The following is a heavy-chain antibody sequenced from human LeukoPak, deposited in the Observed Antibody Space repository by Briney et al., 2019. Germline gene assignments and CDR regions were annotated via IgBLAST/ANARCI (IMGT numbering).Heavy chain of an antibody. CDR2: ISSSSSTI. D-gene: IGHD5-18*01. CDR3: ARVPRGYSYGRTTYPFDY. CDR1: GFTFSSYS. J-gene: IGHJ4*02. V-gene: IGHV3-48*04. Sequence: PGGSLRLSCAASGFTFSSYSMNWVRQAPGKGLEWVSYISSSSSTIYYADSVKGRFTISRDNAKNSLYLQMNSLRAEDTAVYYCARVPRGYSYGRTTYPFDYWGQGTLVTVSS.